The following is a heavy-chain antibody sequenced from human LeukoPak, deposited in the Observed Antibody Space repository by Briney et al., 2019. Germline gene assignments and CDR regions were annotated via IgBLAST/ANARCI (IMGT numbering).Heavy chain of an antibody. Sequence: GGSLRLSCAASGFTVSSNYMSWVRQAPGKGLEWVSVIYSGGSTYYADSVKGRFTISRDNAKNSLYLQMNSLRAEDTAVYYCARGSPYYDILTGYYTWGQGTLVTVSS. CDR2: IYSGGST. D-gene: IGHD3-9*01. CDR1: GFTVSSNY. CDR3: ARGSPYYDILTGYYT. V-gene: IGHV3-53*03. J-gene: IGHJ5*02.